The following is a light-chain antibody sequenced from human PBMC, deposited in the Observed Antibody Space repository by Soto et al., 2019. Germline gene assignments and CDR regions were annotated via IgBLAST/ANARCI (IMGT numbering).Light chain of an antibody. CDR3: QSYDSSLSGLHVV. CDR1: SSDIGAGYD. J-gene: IGLJ2*01. Sequence: QSVPTQPPSVSGAPGQRVTISCTGSSSDIGAGYDVHWYQQLPGTAPKLLIYGNSNRPSGVPDRFSGSKSGTSASLAITGHQAEDEADYYCQSYDSSLSGLHVVFGGGTKLTVL. CDR2: GNS. V-gene: IGLV1-40*01.